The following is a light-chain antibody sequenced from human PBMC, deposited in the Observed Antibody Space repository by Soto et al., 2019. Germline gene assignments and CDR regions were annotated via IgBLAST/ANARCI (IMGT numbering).Light chain of an antibody. V-gene: IGLV2-14*01. CDR3: ASFTSSSIFDI. CDR2: EGD. J-gene: IGLJ2*01. Sequence: QSALTQPASVSESPGQSITISCTGTSSDIGVYNYVSWYQQHPGKAPKLMIYEGDKRPSGVSIRFSGSKSGNTASLTISGLQAEDEADYYCASFTSSSIFDIFGGGTKLTVL. CDR1: SSDIGVYNY.